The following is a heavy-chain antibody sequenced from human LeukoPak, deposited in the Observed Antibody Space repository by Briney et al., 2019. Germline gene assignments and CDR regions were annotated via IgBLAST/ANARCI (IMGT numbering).Heavy chain of an antibody. J-gene: IGHJ5*02. D-gene: IGHD3-3*01. CDR1: GYPISSGYY. V-gene: IGHV4-38-2*01. Sequence: PSETLSLTCAVSGYPISSGYYWGWIRQPPGKGLEWIGSIYHSGSTYYNPSLKSRVTISVDTSKNQFSLKLSSVTAADTAVYYCARLLYDFWSGYYWFDPWGQGTLVTVSS. CDR2: IYHSGST. CDR3: ARLLYDFWSGYYWFDP.